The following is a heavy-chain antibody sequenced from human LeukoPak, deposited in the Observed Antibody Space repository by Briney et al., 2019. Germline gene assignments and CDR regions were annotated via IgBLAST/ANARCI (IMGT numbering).Heavy chain of an antibody. CDR1: GGSISGYY. CDR2: MSTSGNS. V-gene: IGHV4-4*07. D-gene: IGHD3-16*01. J-gene: IGHJ1*01. CDR3: ARGGNFQH. Sequence: PSETLSLTCTVSGGSISGYYWSWIRQPAGKGLEWIGRMSTSGNSNYIPSLVSRVTMSVDTSKNQFSLNLSSVTAADTAVYYCARGGNFQHWGQGTLVTVSS.